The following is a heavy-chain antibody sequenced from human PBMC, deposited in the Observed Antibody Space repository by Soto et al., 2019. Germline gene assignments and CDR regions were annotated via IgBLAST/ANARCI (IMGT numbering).Heavy chain of an antibody. CDR2: FIPIFKTP. CDR3: ARGGWELPQYY. D-gene: IGHD1-26*01. CDR1: GGAFSSFA. J-gene: IGHJ4*02. V-gene: IGHV1-69*06. Sequence: SVEVSCKASGGAFSSFAFSWVRQAPGQGLEWIGAFIPIFKTPHYAQKVQGRVTVTADTSTSTAYMELCGLRSQDTALDYCARGGWELPQYYWGQGTLVTVSS.